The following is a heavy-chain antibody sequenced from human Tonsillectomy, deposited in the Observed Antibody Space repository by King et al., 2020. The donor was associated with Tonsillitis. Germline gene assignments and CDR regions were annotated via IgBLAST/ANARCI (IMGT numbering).Heavy chain of an antibody. CDR1: GASIGLYY. D-gene: IGHD3-10*01. Sequence: VQLQESGPRLVEPSETLSLTCTVSGASIGLYYWSWIRQPAGRGLEWIWRIYTSGSTNYNPSLRSRGTISIDMSKNQLSLKLNSGTAADTAVYYCARDRAVPDYYYGLDVWGQGTTVSVSS. CDR3: ARDRAVPDYYYGLDV. CDR2: IYTSGST. V-gene: IGHV4-4*07. J-gene: IGHJ6*02.